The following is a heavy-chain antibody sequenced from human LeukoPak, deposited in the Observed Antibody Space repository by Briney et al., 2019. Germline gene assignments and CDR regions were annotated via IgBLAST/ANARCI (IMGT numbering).Heavy chain of an antibody. CDR1: GFTFSSYA. J-gene: IGHJ6*04. CDR2: ISSDSTYI. Sequence: GGSLRLSCAASGFTFSSYAMSWVRQAPGKGLEWVSSISSDSTYIYYLDSVKGRFTVSRDNAKHSLYLYMNSLRAEDTAVYYCARVAFGPHAMDVWGKGTTVTVSS. CDR3: ARVAFGPHAMDV. D-gene: IGHD3-10*01. V-gene: IGHV3-21*01.